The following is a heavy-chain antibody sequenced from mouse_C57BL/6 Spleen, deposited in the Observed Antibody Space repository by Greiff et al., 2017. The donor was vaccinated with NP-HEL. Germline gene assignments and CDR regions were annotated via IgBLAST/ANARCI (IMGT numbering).Heavy chain of an antibody. D-gene: IGHD2-1*01. Sequence: QVQLQQSGAELVRPGSSVKLSCKASGYTFTSYWMDWVKQRPGQGLEWIGNIYPSDSETHYNQKFKDKATLTVDKSSSTAYMQLSSLTSEDSAVYYCAREGNPYAMDYWGQGTSVTVSS. V-gene: IGHV1-61*01. CDR1: GYTFTSYW. CDR2: IYPSDSET. CDR3: AREGNPYAMDY. J-gene: IGHJ4*01.